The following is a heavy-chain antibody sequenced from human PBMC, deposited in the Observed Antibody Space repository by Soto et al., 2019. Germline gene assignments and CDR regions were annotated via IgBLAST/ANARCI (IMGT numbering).Heavy chain of an antibody. V-gene: IGHV4-34*01. CDR1: GGSFSGYY. CDR2: INHSGST. D-gene: IGHD1-1*01. Sequence: PSETLSLTCAVYGGSFSGYYWSWIRQPPGKGLEWIGEINHSGSTNYNPSLKSRVTISVDTSKNQFSLKLSSVTAADTAVYYCARDRDWNHYYYYGMDVWGQGTTVTVSS. J-gene: IGHJ6*02. CDR3: ARDRDWNHYYYYGMDV.